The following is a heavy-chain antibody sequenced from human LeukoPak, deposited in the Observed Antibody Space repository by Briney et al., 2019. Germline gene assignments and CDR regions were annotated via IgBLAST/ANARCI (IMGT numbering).Heavy chain of an antibody. Sequence: SETLSLTCTVSGGSFNSGGSYWTWIRQHPGTGLEWIGYISYSGNTYYSPSLKSRITISVDTSKNQFSLKLSSVTAADTAVYYCAKIPHCCCECYSYGNKYYYGMDVWGQGTTVTVSS. V-gene: IGHV4-31*03. CDR3: AKIPHCCCECYSYGNKYYYGMDV. CDR1: GGSFNSGGSY. D-gene: IGHD2-21*01. CDR2: ISYSGNT. J-gene: IGHJ6*02.